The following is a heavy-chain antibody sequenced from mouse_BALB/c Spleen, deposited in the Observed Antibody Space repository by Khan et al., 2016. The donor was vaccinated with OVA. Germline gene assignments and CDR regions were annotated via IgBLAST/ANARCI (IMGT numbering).Heavy chain of an antibody. D-gene: IGHD1-1*01. CDR3: ARVYGGDFDY. J-gene: IGHJ2*01. V-gene: IGHV3-2*02. Sequence: EVKLLESGPGLVKPSQSLSLTCTVTGYSITSDYAWHWLRQFPGNKMEWMGFISYSGNTNYNPSLKSRISITRDTSKNQFFLQLNSVTTEDTATYYCARVYGGDFDYWGQGTTLTVSS. CDR2: ISYSGNT. CDR1: GYSITSDYA.